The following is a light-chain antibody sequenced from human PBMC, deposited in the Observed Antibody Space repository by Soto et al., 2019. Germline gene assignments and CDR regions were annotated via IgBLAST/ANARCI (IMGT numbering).Light chain of an antibody. CDR1: QSVSSY. J-gene: IGKJ4*01. CDR2: DAS. V-gene: IGKV3-11*01. Sequence: EIVLTQSPATLSLSPGERATLSCRASQSVSSYLAWYQQQPGQAPRLLIYDASNTATGIPARFSGSGSGTDFTLTISSLEPEDFAVYYCQQRRNWPPLTFGGGTKVEIK. CDR3: QQRRNWPPLT.